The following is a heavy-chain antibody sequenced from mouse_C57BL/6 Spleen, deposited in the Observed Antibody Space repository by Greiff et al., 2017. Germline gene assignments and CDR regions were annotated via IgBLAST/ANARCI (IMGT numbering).Heavy chain of an antibody. J-gene: IGHJ2*01. CDR1: GYTFTSYW. Sequence: VQLQESGAELVRPGSSVKLSCKASGYTFTSYWMHWVKQRPIQGLEWIGNIDPSDSETHYNQKFKDKATLTVDKSSSTAYMQLSSLTSEDSAVYYCARMNGSSYWGQGTTLTVSS. CDR2: IDPSDSET. V-gene: IGHV1-52*01. CDR3: ARMNGSSY. D-gene: IGHD1-1*01.